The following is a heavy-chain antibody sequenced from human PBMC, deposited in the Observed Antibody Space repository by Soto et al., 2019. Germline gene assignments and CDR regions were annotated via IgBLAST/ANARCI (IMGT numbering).Heavy chain of an antibody. CDR3: ARVSQHASGVFSSSSPDQRHYGMDV. CDR1: GYTFTGYY. J-gene: IGHJ6*02. D-gene: IGHD6-13*01. V-gene: IGHV1-2*02. CDR2: INPNSGGT. Sequence: ASVKVSCKASGYTFTGYYMHWVRQAPGQGLEWMGWINPNSGGTNYAQKFQGRVTMTRDTSISTAYMELSRLRSDDTAVYYCARVSQHASGVFSSSSPDQRHYGMDVWGQGTTVTVSS.